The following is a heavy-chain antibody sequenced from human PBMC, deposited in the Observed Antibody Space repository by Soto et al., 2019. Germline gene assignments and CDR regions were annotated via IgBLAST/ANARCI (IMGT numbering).Heavy chain of an antibody. CDR3: AKTNYYGSGSPLLYYYQDV. D-gene: IGHD3-10*01. V-gene: IGHV4-39*01. CDR1: GGSISSSSYY. J-gene: IGHJ6*03. CDR2: IYYRGST. Sequence: QLQLQESGPGLVKPSETLSLTCTVSGGSISSSSYYWGWIRQPPGKGLGWLGSIYYRGSTYYNPSIKSRVTIAVDTSKNQFSHKQSSVTAADTAVYYCAKTNYYGSGSPLLYYYQDVWDKGTTVTVSS.